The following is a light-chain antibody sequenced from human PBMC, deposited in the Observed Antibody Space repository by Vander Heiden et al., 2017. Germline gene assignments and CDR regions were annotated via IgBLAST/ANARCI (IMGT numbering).Light chain of an antibody. CDR2: AVS. CDR1: QDITNY. Sequence: TQPPSTMSASVGDRVTITCRASQDITNYLAWFQQKPGKAPKPLIYAVSSFESGVPSKFSRSGSGTDFTLTISSLHPEDFATYYCQQDNTYPRTFGQGTKVEIK. J-gene: IGKJ1*01. CDR3: QQDNTYPRT. V-gene: IGKV1-16*02.